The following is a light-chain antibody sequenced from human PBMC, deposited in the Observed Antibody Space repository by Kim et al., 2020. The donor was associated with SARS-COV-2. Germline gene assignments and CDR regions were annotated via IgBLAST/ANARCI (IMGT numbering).Light chain of an antibody. V-gene: IGLV3-9*01. J-gene: IGLJ1*01. CDR2: RDN. CDR3: QVWDSTTYV. Sequence: SVALGQTATITCGGNNIGRKNVHGYQQKPGQAPVLVIYRDNDRPSGIPERFSGSNSGNTATLTISRAQDRDEADYYCQVWDSTTYVFGSGTKVTVL. CDR1: NIGRKN.